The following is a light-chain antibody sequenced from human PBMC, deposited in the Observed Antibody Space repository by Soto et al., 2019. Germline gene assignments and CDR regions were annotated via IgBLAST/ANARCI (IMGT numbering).Light chain of an antibody. V-gene: IGKV3-20*01. Sequence: EIVLTQSPGTLSLSPGERATLSCRASQSVSSSYLAWYQQKPGQAPRLLIYGASSRATGIPDRFSGSGSGTDFTLTISRPEPEDFAVYYCQQYGSSPPVYTFGQGTKLEIK. CDR1: QSVSSSY. J-gene: IGKJ2*01. CDR2: GAS. CDR3: QQYGSSPPVYT.